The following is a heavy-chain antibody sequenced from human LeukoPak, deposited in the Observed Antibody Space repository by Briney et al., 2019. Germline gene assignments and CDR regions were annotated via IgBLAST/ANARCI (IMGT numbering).Heavy chain of an antibody. Sequence: PGGSLRLSCAASGFTSSSNAMSWVRQAPGKGLEWVSAIAGNAGSIYYADSVKGRFTISRDNAKNSLYLQMNSLRAEDTAVYYCARDWYYDILTGPGHMDVWGKGTAVTISS. CDR3: ARDWYYDILTGPGHMDV. V-gene: IGHV3-23*01. CDR1: GFTSSSNA. J-gene: IGHJ6*03. CDR2: IAGNAGSI. D-gene: IGHD3-9*01.